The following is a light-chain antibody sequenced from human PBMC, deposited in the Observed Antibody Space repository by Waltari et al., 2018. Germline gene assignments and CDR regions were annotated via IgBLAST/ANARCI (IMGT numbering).Light chain of an antibody. V-gene: IGLV1-44*01. Sequence: QSVLTQPPSTSGTPGQRVTISCSGSSSNVGPNYVSWYQQLPGTAPSLLIYNNNRRPSGFPDRFSGSTSGTSASMAISGLQSEDEADYYCAAWDDSLNAWMFGGGTKLTIL. J-gene: IGLJ3*02. CDR3: AAWDDSLNAWM. CDR2: NNN. CDR1: SSNVGPNY.